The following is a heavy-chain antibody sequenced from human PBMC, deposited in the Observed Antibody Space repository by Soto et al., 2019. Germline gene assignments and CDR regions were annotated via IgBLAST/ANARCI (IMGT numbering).Heavy chain of an antibody. J-gene: IGHJ4*02. CDR3: ARDHGGGGLTLEY. D-gene: IGHD3-16*01. V-gene: IGHV3-11*01. Sequence: PGGSLRLSCTASGFIFSDYYMSWIRQAPGQGLEWVSDISNSGRITHHADSVEGRFTISRDNAKDSLYLQMNSLRPEDSAIYYCARDHGGGGLTLEYWGQGTLVTVSS. CDR2: ISNSGRIT. CDR1: GFIFSDYY.